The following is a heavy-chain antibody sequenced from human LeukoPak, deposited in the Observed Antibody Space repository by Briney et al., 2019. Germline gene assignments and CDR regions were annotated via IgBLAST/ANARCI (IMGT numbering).Heavy chain of an antibody. V-gene: IGHV4-39*01. Sequence: SETLSLTCTVSGGSFVSNSFYWGWIRQSPGKGLEWIGTLYYSGSTYYNSSLKSRVTISVDTSKNQFSLRLTSVTAADTAVYYCARQTGSGLFILPGGQGTLVTVSS. D-gene: IGHD3/OR15-3a*01. CDR2: LYYSGST. CDR1: GGSFVSNSFY. J-gene: IGHJ4*02. CDR3: ARQTGSGLFILP.